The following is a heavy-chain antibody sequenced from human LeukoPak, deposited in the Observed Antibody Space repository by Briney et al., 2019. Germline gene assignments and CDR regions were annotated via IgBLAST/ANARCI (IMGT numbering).Heavy chain of an antibody. D-gene: IGHD6-13*01. CDR3: ARSTYSSSWQDY. V-gene: IGHV1-2*02. J-gene: IGHJ4*02. CDR2: INPNSGGT. CDR1: GSTFTGYY. Sequence: ASVKVSCKASGSTFTGYYMHWVRQAPGQGLEWMGWINPNSGGTNYAQKFQGRVTMTRDKSISTAYMELSRLRSDDTAVYYCARSTYSSSWQDYWGQGTLVTVSS.